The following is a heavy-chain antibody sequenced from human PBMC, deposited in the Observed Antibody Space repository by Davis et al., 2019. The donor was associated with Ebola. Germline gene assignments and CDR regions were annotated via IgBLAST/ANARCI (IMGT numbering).Heavy chain of an antibody. CDR3: ARGLDSSGWEEGGYFDY. J-gene: IGHJ4*02. CDR1: GFTFSSYW. Sequence: GESLKISCAVSGFTFSSYWMSWVRQGPGKGLEWVAEIDEDGSKKDYVDSVKGRFTISRDNAKNSLYLQMNSLRVEDTAVYYCARGLDSSGWEEGGYFDYWGQGTLVTVSS. V-gene: IGHV3-7*01. CDR2: IDEDGSKK. D-gene: IGHD6-19*01.